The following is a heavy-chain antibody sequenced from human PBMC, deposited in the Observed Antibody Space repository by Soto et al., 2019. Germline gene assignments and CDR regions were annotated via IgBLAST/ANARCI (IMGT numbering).Heavy chain of an antibody. Sequence: GGSLRLSCAASGFTFDDYTMHWVRQAPGKGLEWVSLISWDGGSTYYADSVKGRFTISRDNSKKSLYLQMNSLRTEDTALYYCAKENSGYSYGSYYYYGMDVWGQGTTVTVSS. CDR3: AKENSGYSYGSYYYYGMDV. D-gene: IGHD5-18*01. CDR2: ISWDGGST. J-gene: IGHJ6*02. CDR1: GFTFDDYT. V-gene: IGHV3-43*01.